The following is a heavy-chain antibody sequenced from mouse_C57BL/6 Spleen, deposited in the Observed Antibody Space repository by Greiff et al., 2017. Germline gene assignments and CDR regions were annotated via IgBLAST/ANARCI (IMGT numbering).Heavy chain of an antibody. CDR1: GYTFTSYG. D-gene: IGHD2-4*01. CDR3: ARGRDDYDGYFDV. CDR2: IYPRSGNT. Sequence: QVQLQQSGAELARPGASVKLSCKASGYTFTSYGISWVKQITGQGLEWIGEIYPRSGNTYYNEKFKGKATLTADKSSSTAYMELRSLTSEDSAVYFCARGRDDYDGYFDVWGTGTTVTFSS. V-gene: IGHV1-81*01. J-gene: IGHJ1*03.